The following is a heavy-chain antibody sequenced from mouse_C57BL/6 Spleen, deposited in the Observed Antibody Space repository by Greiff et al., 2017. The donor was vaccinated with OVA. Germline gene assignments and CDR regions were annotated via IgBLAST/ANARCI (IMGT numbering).Heavy chain of an antibody. CDR1: GYTFTDYE. CDR3: TRWDDGYYYHYAMDY. CDR2: IDPETGGT. D-gene: IGHD2-3*01. Sequence: QVQLQQSGAELVRPGDSVTLSCKASGYTFTDYEMHWVKQTPVHGLEWIGAIDPETGGTAYNQKFKGKAILTADKSSSTAYMELRSLTSEDSAVYYCTRWDDGYYYHYAMDYWGQGTSVTVSS. V-gene: IGHV1-15*01. J-gene: IGHJ4*01.